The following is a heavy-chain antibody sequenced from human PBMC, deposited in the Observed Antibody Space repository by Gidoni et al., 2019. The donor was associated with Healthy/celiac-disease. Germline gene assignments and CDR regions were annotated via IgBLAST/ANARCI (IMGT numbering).Heavy chain of an antibody. V-gene: IGHV3-23*01. CDR2: ISGSGGST. CDR3: AKYGITGTTELPNDAFDI. CDR1: GFTFSSYA. J-gene: IGHJ3*02. D-gene: IGHD1-20*01. Sequence: EVQLLESGGGLVQPGGSLRLSCAASGFTFSSYAVSLVRPAPGKGLEWVSAISGSGGSTYYANSVKGRFTISRDNSKNTLYLQMNSLRAEDTAVYYCAKYGITGTTELPNDAFDIWGQGTMVTVSS.